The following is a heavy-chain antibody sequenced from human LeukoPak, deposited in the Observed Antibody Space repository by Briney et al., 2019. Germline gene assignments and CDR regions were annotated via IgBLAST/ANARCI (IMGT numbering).Heavy chain of an antibody. Sequence: GGSLRLSCAASGFTFDDYAMHWVRQAPGKGLEWVSGISWNSGSIGYADSVKGRFTISRDNAKNSLYLQMNSLRAEDTALYYCAQQEVWKNGMDVWGQGTTVTVSS. CDR2: ISWNSGSI. V-gene: IGHV3-9*01. J-gene: IGHJ6*02. CDR1: GFTFDDYA. CDR3: AQQEVWKNGMDV. D-gene: IGHD1-1*01.